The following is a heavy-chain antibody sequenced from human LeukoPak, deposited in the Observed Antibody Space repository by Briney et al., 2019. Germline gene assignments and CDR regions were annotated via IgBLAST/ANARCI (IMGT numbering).Heavy chain of an antibody. D-gene: IGHD1-14*01. V-gene: IGHV3-21*01. J-gene: IGHJ3*02. CDR2: ISRSSGYI. CDR3: ARDDLGGTDAFGI. CDR1: GFTFSKYS. Sequence: PGGSLRLSCAASGFTFSKYSMNWVRQAPGKGLEWVSSISRSSGYIFYADSVKGRFTISRDNAKNTLYLQMNSLRAEDTAVYYCARDDLGGTDAFGIWGQGTMVTVSS.